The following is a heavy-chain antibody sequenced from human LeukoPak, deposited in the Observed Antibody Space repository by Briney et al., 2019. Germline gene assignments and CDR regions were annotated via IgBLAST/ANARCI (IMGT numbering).Heavy chain of an antibody. CDR2: ISAYNGNT. Sequence: ASVKVSCKASGYTLTSYGISWVRQAPGQGLEWMGWISAYNGNTNYAQKLQGRVTMTTDTSTSTAYMELRSLRSDDTAVYYSARAVLFGPRPTFDYWGQGTLVTVSS. V-gene: IGHV1-18*01. CDR1: GYTLTSYG. J-gene: IGHJ4*02. CDR3: ARAVLFGPRPTFDY. D-gene: IGHD3-10*02.